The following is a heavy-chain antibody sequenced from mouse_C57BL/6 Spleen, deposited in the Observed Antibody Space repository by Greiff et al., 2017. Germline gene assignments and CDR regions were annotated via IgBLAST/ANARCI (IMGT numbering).Heavy chain of an antibody. D-gene: IGHD4-1*02. Sequence: QVQLQQPGAELARPGASVKLSCKASGYTFTSYGISWVKQRTGQGLEWIGEIYPRSGNTYYNEKFKGKATLTADKSSSTAYMELRSLTSEDSAVYFCASQLGRRGDYFDYWGQGTTLTVAS. V-gene: IGHV1-81*01. J-gene: IGHJ2*01. CDR2: IYPRSGNT. CDR1: GYTFTSYG. CDR3: ASQLGRRGDYFDY.